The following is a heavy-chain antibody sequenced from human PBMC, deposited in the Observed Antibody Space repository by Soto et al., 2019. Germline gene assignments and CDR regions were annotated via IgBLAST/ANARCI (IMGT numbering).Heavy chain of an antibody. Sequence: SETLSFTCSLSRRSISSYYWSWIRQPPGNGLGGIGYSYHSGSTNYTPSLTRRLTISVDTSKNQFSLQLSSVTAADTAVYHCARVRGTSHINHCDYRGQGCLVT. CDR2: SYHSGST. V-gene: IGHV4-59*13. D-gene: IGHD1-20*01. CDR3: ARVRGTSHINHCDY. J-gene: IGHJ4*01. CDR1: RRSISSYY.